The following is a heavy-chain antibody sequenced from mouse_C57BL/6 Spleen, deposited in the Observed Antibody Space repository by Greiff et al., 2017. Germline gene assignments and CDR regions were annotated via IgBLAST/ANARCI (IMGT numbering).Heavy chain of an antibody. CDR1: GYTFTTYP. CDR2: FHPYTDDT. Sequence: QVQLKESGAELVKPGASVKMSCNASGYTFTTYPIEWMKQNHGKSLEWIGNFHPYTDDTKYNEKFKGKATLTVEKSSSTGYLELSRVTSDDTAVYYCARGGLLRAMDYWGQGTSVTVSS. D-gene: IGHD2-10*01. CDR3: ARGGLLRAMDY. J-gene: IGHJ4*01. V-gene: IGHV1-47*01.